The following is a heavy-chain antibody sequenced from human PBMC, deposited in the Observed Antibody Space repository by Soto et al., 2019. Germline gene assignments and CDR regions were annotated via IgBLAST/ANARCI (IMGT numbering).Heavy chain of an antibody. CDR1: GCTFTSYG. CDR3: ARTPASSWSYNWFDP. Sequence: ASVKVSCKASGCTFTSYGISWVRQAPGQGLEWMGWISAYNGNTNYAQKLQGRVTMTTDTSTSTAYMELRSLRSDDTAVYYCARTPASSWSYNWFDPWGQGTLVTVSS. V-gene: IGHV1-18*04. J-gene: IGHJ5*02. CDR2: ISAYNGNT. D-gene: IGHD6-13*01.